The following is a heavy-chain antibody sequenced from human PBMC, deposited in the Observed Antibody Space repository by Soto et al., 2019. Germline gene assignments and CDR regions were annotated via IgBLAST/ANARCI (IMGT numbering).Heavy chain of an antibody. CDR1: GYTFTSHD. V-gene: IGHV1-8*01. D-gene: IGHD2-2*01. CDR3: ASNMSTT. CDR2: MNPNSGHT. J-gene: IGHJ5*02. Sequence: QVQLVQSGAEVKNPGASVKVSCKASGYTFTSHDINWMRQATGQGLEWMGWMNPNSGHTNYAQKFQGRVTMTRDTSISSAYMKLTSLRSEDTDIYYCASNMSTTWGQGTLVTVSS.